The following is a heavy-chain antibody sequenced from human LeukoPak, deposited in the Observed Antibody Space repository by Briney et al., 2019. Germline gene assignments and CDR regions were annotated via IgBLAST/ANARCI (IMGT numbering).Heavy chain of an antibody. CDR2: IKQDGSEK. V-gene: IGHV3-7*01. Sequence: GGSLRLSCAASGFTFSSYWMSWVRQAPGKGLEWVANIKQDGSEKYYVDSVKGRFTISRDNAKNSLYLQMNSLRAEDTAVYYCARFQTSYCGGDCQRGAFDIWGQGTMVTVSS. CDR3: ARFQTSYCGGDCQRGAFDI. CDR1: GFTFSSYW. J-gene: IGHJ3*02. D-gene: IGHD2-21*01.